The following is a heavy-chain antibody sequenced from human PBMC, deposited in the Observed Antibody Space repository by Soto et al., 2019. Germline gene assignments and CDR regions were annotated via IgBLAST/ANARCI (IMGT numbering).Heavy chain of an antibody. CDR2: IKEDGSEK. CDR3: ARVRPGNYRDY. CDR1: AFTLSTFW. J-gene: IGHJ4*02. Sequence: GGSLRLSCAASAFTLSTFWMDWVRQAPGKGLEWVAKIKEDGSEKYYADSVKGRFIISRDNARNSVYLQMNSLRAEDTAVYYCARVRPGNYRDYWGQGTLVTVS. V-gene: IGHV3-7*03. D-gene: IGHD3-10*01.